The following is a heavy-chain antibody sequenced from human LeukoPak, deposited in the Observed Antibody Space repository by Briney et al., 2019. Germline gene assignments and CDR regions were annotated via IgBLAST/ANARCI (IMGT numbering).Heavy chain of an antibody. J-gene: IGHJ4*02. CDR2: ITNSSSYI. Sequence: PGGSLRLSCAASGFTFSSYSMNWVRQAPGKGLEWVSSITNSSSYIYYADSVKGRFTISRDNAKNSLYLQMNSLRAKDTAVYYCASDSLIAVAGIDYWGQGTLVTVSS. CDR3: ASDSLIAVAGIDY. V-gene: IGHV3-21*01. D-gene: IGHD6-19*01. CDR1: GFTFSSYS.